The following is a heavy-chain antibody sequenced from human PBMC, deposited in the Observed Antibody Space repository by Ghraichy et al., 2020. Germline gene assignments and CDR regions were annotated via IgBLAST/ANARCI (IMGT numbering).Heavy chain of an antibody. CDR3: ARHLHLLQQVYPLYYFHY. Sequence: SETLSLTCTVSSGSISSSSYFWAWIRQPPGRGLEWIGSIFYTGSTYYNPSLKILVTISVDTSKNHFSLKLSSVTAADTAVYYCARHLHLLQQVYPLYYFHYWGQGTLVTVSS. J-gene: IGHJ4*02. CDR2: IFYTGST. CDR1: SGSISSSSYF. D-gene: IGHD2-15*01. V-gene: IGHV4-39*01.